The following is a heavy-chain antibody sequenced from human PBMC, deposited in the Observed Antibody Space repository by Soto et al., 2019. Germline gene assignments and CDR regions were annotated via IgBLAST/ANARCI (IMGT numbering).Heavy chain of an antibody. D-gene: IGHD3-16*02. Sequence: GGSLRLSCAASGFTFSSYAMHWVRQAPGKGLEWVAVISYDGSNKYYADSVKGRFTISRDNSKNTLYLQMNSLRAEDTAVYYCAGTVWGSYRFWFWFDPWGQGTLVTVSS. CDR1: GFTFSSYA. J-gene: IGHJ5*02. CDR3: AGTVWGSYRFWFWFDP. CDR2: ISYDGSNK. V-gene: IGHV3-30*14.